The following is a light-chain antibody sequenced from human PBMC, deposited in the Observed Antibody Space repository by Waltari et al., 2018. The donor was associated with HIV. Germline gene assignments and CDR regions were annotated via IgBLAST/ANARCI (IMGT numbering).Light chain of an antibody. V-gene: IGKV1-39*01. CDR3: QHSRA. CDR1: QTINNH. J-gene: IGKJ1*01. CDR2: AAS. Sequence: DIQVTQSPSSVSASVGDRVTITCRASQTINNHLNWYQHKPGKAPKLLIYAASTLQSGVPSRFSGSGSGTDFTLTISSLQPEDCTTYFCQHSRAFGQGTKVEIK.